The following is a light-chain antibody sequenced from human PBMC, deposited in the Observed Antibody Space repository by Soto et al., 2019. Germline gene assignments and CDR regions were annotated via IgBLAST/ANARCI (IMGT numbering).Light chain of an antibody. Sequence: DIVMTQSPDSLAVSLGERATINCKSSQSVLYSSNNRGSLAWYQQKPGLPPKLLIYWASIRASGVPDRFSGGGSGTDFTLTISSLQAEDVAVYYCQQYYSTMYTFGQGTKVDIK. CDR1: QSVLYSSNNRGS. V-gene: IGKV4-1*01. CDR3: QQYYSTMYT. J-gene: IGKJ2*01. CDR2: WAS.